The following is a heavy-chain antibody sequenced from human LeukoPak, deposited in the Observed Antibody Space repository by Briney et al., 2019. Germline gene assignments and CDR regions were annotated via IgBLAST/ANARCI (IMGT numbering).Heavy chain of an antibody. CDR2: INPSGGST. CDR1: GYTFTSYY. J-gene: IGHJ6*03. CDR3: ARGEMATIRYYYYMDV. Sequence: ASVKVSCKASGYTFTSYYMHWVRQAPGQGLEWMGIINPSGGSTSYAQKFQGRVTMTRDTSTSTVYMELSSLRSEDTAVYYCARGEMATIRYYYYMDVWGKGTTVTISS. D-gene: IGHD5-24*01. V-gene: IGHV1-46*01.